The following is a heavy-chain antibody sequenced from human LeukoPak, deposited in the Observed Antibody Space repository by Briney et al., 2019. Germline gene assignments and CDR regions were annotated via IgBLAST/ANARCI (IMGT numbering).Heavy chain of an antibody. CDR2: IIPIFGTA. Sequence: GASVKVSCKASGGTFSSYAISWVRQAPGQGLEWMGGIIPIFGTANYAQKFQGRVTITADESTSIAYMELSSLRSEDTAVYYCASTVTTTFDYWGQGTLVTVSS. CDR1: GGTFSSYA. CDR3: ASTVTTTFDY. J-gene: IGHJ4*02. V-gene: IGHV1-69*13. D-gene: IGHD4-17*01.